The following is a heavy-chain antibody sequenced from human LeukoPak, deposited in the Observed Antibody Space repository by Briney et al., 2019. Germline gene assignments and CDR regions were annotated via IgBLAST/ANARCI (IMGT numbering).Heavy chain of an antibody. J-gene: IGHJ4*02. CDR1: GFTFDDHV. D-gene: IGHD6-19*01. CDR2: ISGDGGSE. CDR3: ARDMRVGPTIPVAALNDY. Sequence: GGSLRLSCAASGFTFDDHVMQWVRQAPGKGLQWVSLISGDGGSEYYSDSVQGRFTISRDNSKNFLYLQMNSLRTEDTGFYYCARDMRVGPTIPVAALNDYWGQGTLVTVSS. V-gene: IGHV3-43*02.